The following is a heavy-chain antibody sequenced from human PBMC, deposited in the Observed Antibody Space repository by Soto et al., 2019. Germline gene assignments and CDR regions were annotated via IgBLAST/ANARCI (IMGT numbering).Heavy chain of an antibody. D-gene: IGHD3-10*01. Sequence: EVQVLGSGGGLVQPGGSLRLSCAFSGLTFSRYAASWVRQAPGKGLEWVSGIAASGHNTYYADSVEGRFTIARDNSNSTLFLQMNNLRAEDTAVYYCAKAVGEYLYFFNTWGQGILVTVSS. CDR3: AKAVGEYLYFFNT. V-gene: IGHV3-23*01. J-gene: IGHJ5*02. CDR1: GLTFSRYA. CDR2: IAASGHNT.